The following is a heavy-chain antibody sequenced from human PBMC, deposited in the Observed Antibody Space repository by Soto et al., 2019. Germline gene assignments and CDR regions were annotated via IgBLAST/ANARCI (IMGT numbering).Heavy chain of an antibody. Sequence: SVKVSCKASGGSFSNFVISWVRQAPGEGVEWMGGIVPVFGRPNYAQRFRGRLTITADESTSTGYMELISLRSDDTAVYSCAREGSGYNFWGQGTQVTVSS. D-gene: IGHD5-12*01. J-gene: IGHJ4*02. CDR1: GGSFSNFV. CDR2: IVPVFGRP. CDR3: AREGSGYNF. V-gene: IGHV1-69*13.